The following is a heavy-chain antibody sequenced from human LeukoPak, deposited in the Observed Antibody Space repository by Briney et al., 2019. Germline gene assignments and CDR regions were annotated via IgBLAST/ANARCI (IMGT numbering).Heavy chain of an antibody. D-gene: IGHD2-2*01. Sequence: ASVKVSCKASGYTFTDYYIHWVRQAPGQRPEWMGWINPNSGGTNYAQKFQGRVTMTRDTSISTAYMELSRLSSDDTAVYYCARGASKYCNSISCYFDWGQGTLVTVSS. V-gene: IGHV1-2*02. CDR1: GYTFTDYY. CDR2: INPNSGGT. J-gene: IGHJ4*02. CDR3: ARGASKYCNSISCYFD.